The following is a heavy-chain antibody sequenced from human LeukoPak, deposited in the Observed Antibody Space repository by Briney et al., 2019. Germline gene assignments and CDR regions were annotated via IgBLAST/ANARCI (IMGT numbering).Heavy chain of an antibody. V-gene: IGHV3-23*01. J-gene: IGHJ4*02. CDR1: GFTFSNYA. Sequence: KPGGSLRLSCAASGFTFSNYAMTWVRQAPGKGLEWVSVISGSGSNTDYADSVKGRFTISRDNSKNTLSLQMNSLRAEDTAIYYCAKLVGTGTTSTDYWGQGTLVTVSS. CDR2: ISGSGSNT. D-gene: IGHD1-1*01. CDR3: AKLVGTGTTSTDY.